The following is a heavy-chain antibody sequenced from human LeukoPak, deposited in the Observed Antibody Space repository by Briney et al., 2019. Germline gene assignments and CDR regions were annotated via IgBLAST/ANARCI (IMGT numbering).Heavy chain of an antibody. D-gene: IGHD6-13*01. J-gene: IGHJ4*02. CDR2: IDWDDDK. V-gene: IGHV2-70*11. CDR3: ARMEIAAAGTGGFDY. CDR1: GFSLNTGGMC. Sequence: SGPTLVHPTQTLTLTCTFSGFSLNTGGMCVSWIRQPPGKALEWLSGIDWDDDKYYSTSLKTRLTISKDTSKNQVVLTMTNMDPVDTATYYCARMEIAAAGTGGFDYWGQGTLVTVSS.